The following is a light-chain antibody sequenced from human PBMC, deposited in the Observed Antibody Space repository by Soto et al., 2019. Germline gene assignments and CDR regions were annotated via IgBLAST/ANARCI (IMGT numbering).Light chain of an antibody. J-gene: IGKJ4*01. CDR3: QQLSRYPLP. CDR2: DAS. CDR1: QSIGSW. Sequence: DIQLTQSPSTLSASVGDRVTITCRASQSIGSWLAWYQQKPGKAPKLLIYDASSLQRGVPSRFSGSGSGTEFSLTIRALQPEDFATYYCQQLSRYPLPFGGVGKVDIK. V-gene: IGKV1-5*01.